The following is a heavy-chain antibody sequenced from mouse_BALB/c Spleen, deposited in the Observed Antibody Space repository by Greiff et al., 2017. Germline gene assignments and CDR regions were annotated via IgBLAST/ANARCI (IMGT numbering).Heavy chain of an antibody. CDR3: ARGEDYGNYGRFAY. J-gene: IGHJ3*01. D-gene: IGHD2-1*01. CDR2: ISSGGST. V-gene: IGHV5-6-5*01. CDR1: GFTFSSYA. Sequence: EVQLVESGGGLVKPGGSLKLSCAASGFTFSSYAMSWVRQTPEKRLEWVASISSGGSTYYPDSVKGRFTISRDNARNILYLQMSSLRSEDTAMYYCARGEDYGNYGRFAYWGQGTLVTVSA.